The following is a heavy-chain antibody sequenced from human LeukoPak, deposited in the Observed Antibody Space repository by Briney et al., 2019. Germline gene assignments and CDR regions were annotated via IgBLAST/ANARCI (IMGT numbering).Heavy chain of an antibody. CDR2: ISYDGSNK. J-gene: IGHJ6*02. CDR1: GFSFNNHA. V-gene: IGHV3-30*19. CDR3: ARDFWSSGWLDYYYYYGMDV. Sequence: GGSLRLSCAASGFSFNNHAMHWVRQGPGKGLEWVAVISYDGSNKYYADSVKGRFTISRDNSKNTLYLQMNSLRAEDTAVYYCARDFWSSGWLDYYYYYGMDVWGQGTTVTVSS. D-gene: IGHD6-19*01.